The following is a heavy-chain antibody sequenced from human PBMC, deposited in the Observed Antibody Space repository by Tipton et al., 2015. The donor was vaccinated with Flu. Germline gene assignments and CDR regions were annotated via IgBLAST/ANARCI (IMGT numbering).Heavy chain of an antibody. Sequence: SLRLSCAASGFTFGSYWMSWVRQAPGRGLEWVANIKQDGSERHYVASVKGRFTISRDNAKDSVYLQMNSLRADDTAVYYCARAIGAAAAHWGQGTLVTVSS. D-gene: IGHD6-13*01. CDR1: GFTFGSYW. J-gene: IGHJ4*02. CDR3: ARAIGAAAAH. CDR2: IKQDGSER. V-gene: IGHV3-7*01.